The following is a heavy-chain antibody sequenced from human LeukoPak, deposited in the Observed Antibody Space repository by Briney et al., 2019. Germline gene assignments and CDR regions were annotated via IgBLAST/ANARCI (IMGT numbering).Heavy chain of an antibody. V-gene: IGHV1-69*13. Sequence: ASVKVSCKASGDTFSSYAISWVRQAPGQGLEWMGGIIPIFGTANYAQKFQGRVAITADESTSTAYMGLSSLRSEDTAVYYCARASVPEALFGLLWGQGTLVTVSS. D-gene: IGHD3/OR15-3a*01. J-gene: IGHJ4*02. CDR1: GDTFSSYA. CDR2: IIPIFGTA. CDR3: ARASVPEALFGLL.